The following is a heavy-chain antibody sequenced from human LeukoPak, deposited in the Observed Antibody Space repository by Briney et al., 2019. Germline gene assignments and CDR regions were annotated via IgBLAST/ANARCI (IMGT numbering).Heavy chain of an antibody. CDR2: ISSSSSYI. D-gene: IGHD1-26*01. J-gene: IGHJ4*02. CDR3: ASSIVGARWGYDY. V-gene: IGHV3-21*01. Sequence: GSLRLSCAASGFTFSSDIMNWGRQAPGKGLGWGSFISSSSSYIYYADSVKGRFPISRDNPKNSLYLQMNSLRAEDTAVYYCASSIVGARWGYDYWGQGTLVTVSS. CDR1: GFTFSSDI.